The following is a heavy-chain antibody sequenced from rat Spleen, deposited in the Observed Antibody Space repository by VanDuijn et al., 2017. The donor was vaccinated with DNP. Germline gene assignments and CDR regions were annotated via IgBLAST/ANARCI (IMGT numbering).Heavy chain of an antibody. Sequence: QVQLKESGPGLVQPSQTLSLTCTVSGFSLTSYGVSWVRQPPGKGLEWIAAISSGGSTYYNSALKSRLSISRDTSKSQVFLKMHSLQTEDTAIYFCTREGYGGSPDYWGQGVMVTVSS. D-gene: IGHD1-11*01. J-gene: IGHJ2*01. V-gene: IGHV2S12*01. CDR2: ISSGGST. CDR1: GFSLTSYG. CDR3: TREGYGGSPDY.